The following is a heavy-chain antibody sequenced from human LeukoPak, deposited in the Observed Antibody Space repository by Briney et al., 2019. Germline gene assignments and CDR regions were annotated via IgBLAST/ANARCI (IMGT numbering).Heavy chain of an antibody. D-gene: IGHD1-26*01. CDR2: IYYSGRT. Sequence: SETLSLTCTVSGGSISSYYWRRLGQPPGKGLEWIGYIYYSGRTNYNPSLKSRVTISVDTSKKQISLKLSSVTAADTAVYSCASGSYYFDYWGQGTLVTVSS. J-gene: IGHJ4*02. CDR1: GGSISSYY. CDR3: ASGSYYFDY. V-gene: IGHV4-59*08.